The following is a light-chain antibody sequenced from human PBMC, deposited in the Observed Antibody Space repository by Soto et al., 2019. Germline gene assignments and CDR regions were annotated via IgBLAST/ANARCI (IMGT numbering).Light chain of an antibody. CDR1: QSISSW. CDR2: AAS. V-gene: IGKV1-5*01. Sequence: DIQMTQSPSTLSASVGERVSITCRASQSISSWLAWYQQKPGKAPKLLIYAASSLQSGVPSRFSGSGSGTEFTLTISSLQSEDFATFYCQQYSTFPRTFGQGTKVDIK. J-gene: IGKJ1*01. CDR3: QQYSTFPRT.